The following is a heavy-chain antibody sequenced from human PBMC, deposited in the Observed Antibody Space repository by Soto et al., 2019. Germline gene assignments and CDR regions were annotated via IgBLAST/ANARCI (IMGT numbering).Heavy chain of an antibody. CDR2: IIPIFGTA. Sequence: QVQLVQSGAEVKKPGSSVKVSCKASGGTFSSYAISWVRQAPGQGLEWMGGIIPIFGTANYAQKFQGRVTITADESTSTAYMELSSLRSGDTAVYYCARGTYYYDSSGYSILYYYYGMDVWGQGTTVTVSS. D-gene: IGHD3-22*01. CDR3: ARGTYYYDSSGYSILYYYYGMDV. J-gene: IGHJ6*02. V-gene: IGHV1-69*01. CDR1: GGTFSSYA.